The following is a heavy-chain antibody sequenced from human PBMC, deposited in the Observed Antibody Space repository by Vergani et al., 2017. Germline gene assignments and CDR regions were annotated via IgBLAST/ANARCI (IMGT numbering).Heavy chain of an antibody. J-gene: IGHJ3*02. CDR1: GFTFGYYA. V-gene: IGHV3-49*03. D-gene: IGHD3-10*01. Sequence: EVQLVESGGDLVQPGRSLRLPCTASGFTFGYYAMDWFRQAPGRGLEWVGGIRSKAYGQATIYAASVKGRFTSSRDDSKSIAYLQMNNLQTEDTAMYYCVRDQVTMLRGSDALDIWGQGTMVTVSS. CDR3: VRDQVTMLRGSDALDI. CDR2: IRSKAYGQAT.